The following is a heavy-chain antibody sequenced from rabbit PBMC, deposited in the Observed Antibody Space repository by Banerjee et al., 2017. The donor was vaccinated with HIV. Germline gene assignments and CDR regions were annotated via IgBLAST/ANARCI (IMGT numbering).Heavy chain of an antibody. CDR2: IVIGSDST. J-gene: IGHJ4*01. D-gene: IGHD7-1*01. CDR3: ARSSTDFIGRAGL. V-gene: IGHV1S43*01. Sequence: QEQLEESGGDLVKPGASLTLTCTASGFSFSSSYYMCWVRQAPGKGLEWIGCIVIGSDSTWYASWAKGRFTITRSTSLNTVTLQLDSLTAADTATYFCARSSTDFIGRAGLWGPGTLVTVS. CDR1: GFSFSSSYY.